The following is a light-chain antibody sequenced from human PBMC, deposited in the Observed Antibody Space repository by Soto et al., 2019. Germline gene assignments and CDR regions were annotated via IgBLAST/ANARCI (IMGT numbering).Light chain of an antibody. J-gene: IGLJ1*01. Sequence: QSALTQPRSVSGSPGQSVNISCTGSTRDGGGYNFLSWYQLHPGKAPKLMIYDVNKRHSGVPDRFSASKSGNTASLTISGLQVEDEADYYCCSYAGRYVLGTGTKLTVL. V-gene: IGLV2-11*01. CDR3: CSYAGRYV. CDR2: DVN. CDR1: TRDGGGYNF.